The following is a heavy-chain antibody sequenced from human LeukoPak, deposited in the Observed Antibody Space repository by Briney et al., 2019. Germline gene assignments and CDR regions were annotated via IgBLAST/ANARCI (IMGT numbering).Heavy chain of an antibody. V-gene: IGHV6-1*01. CDR1: GDSVSSNSDT. J-gene: IGHJ5*02. D-gene: IGHD2-2*01. CDR2: TYYRSTWYN. Sequence: SQTLSLTCAISGDSVSSNSDTWNWIRQPPSRGLEWLGRTYYRSTWYNDYAVSVRGRITVNLDTSKNQFSLHLNSVTPEDTAVYYCARRLTQYDCFDPWGQGILATVSS. CDR3: ARRLTQYDCFDP.